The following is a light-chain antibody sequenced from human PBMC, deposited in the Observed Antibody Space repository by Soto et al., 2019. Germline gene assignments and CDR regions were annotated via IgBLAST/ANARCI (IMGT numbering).Light chain of an antibody. CDR3: QQYNSYAYT. V-gene: IGKV1-5*01. Sequence: DIQMTQSPSTLSASVGDRVTITCRASQSISSWLAWYQQKPGKAPKLLIYDASSLDSGVPSRFSGSGSGTEFTLTISSLQPDDLATYYCQQYNSYAYTFGQGTKLEIK. J-gene: IGKJ2*01. CDR2: DAS. CDR1: QSISSW.